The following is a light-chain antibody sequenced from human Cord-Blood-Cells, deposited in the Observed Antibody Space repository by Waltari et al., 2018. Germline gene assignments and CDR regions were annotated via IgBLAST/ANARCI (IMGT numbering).Light chain of an antibody. CDR3: SSYTSSSTVV. V-gene: IGLV2-14*01. J-gene: IGLJ2*01. CDR1: SSDVGGYNY. Sequence: QSALTQPASVSGSPGQAITISCTGTSSDVGGYNYVSWYQQHPGKAPKLMIYDVSNRPSGGSIRFSGSNAGNTASLTISGLQAEDEADYYCSSYTSSSTVVFGGGTKLTVL. CDR2: DVS.